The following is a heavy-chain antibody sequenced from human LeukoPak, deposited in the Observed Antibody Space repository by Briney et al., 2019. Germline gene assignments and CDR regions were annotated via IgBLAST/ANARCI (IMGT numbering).Heavy chain of an antibody. CDR3: ATNFYSNSWSLTD. CDR2: INPNSGDT. Sequence: ASVKVSCKASGYTFTEYYMHWVRQAPGQGLEWMGWINPNSGDTNYAQRFQGWVTMTRDTSINTAYMELNRLTSDDTAIYYCATNFYSNSWSLTDWGQGTLVTVSS. CDR1: GYTFTEYY. V-gene: IGHV1-2*04. J-gene: IGHJ4*02. D-gene: IGHD6-13*01.